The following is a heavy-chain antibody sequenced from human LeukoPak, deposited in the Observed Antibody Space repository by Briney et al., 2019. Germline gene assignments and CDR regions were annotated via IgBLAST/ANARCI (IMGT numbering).Heavy chain of an antibody. V-gene: IGHV5-51*01. CDR3: AKLGYCSGGSCYPIDAFDF. CDR1: GGSISSYY. D-gene: IGHD2-15*01. CDR2: IYPGDSDT. Sequence: ETLSLTCTVSGGSISSYYWSWIRQPPGKALEWMGIIYPGDSDTRYNPSFQGQVTISADKSIRTAYLQWSSPKASDTAMYYCAKLGYCSGGSCYPIDAFDFWGQGTMVTVAS. J-gene: IGHJ3*01.